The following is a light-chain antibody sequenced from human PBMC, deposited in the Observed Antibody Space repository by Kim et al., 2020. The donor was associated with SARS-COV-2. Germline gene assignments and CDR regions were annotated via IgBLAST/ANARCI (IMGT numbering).Light chain of an antibody. CDR2: QDS. V-gene: IGLV3-1*01. J-gene: IGLJ2*01. Sequence: PGQTASITCSGDKLGDKYACWYQQKPGQSPVLVIYQDSKRPSGIPERFSGSNSGNTATLTISGTQAMDEADYYCQAWDSSTAHVVFGGGNQLTVL. CDR1: KLGDKY. CDR3: QAWDSSTAHVV.